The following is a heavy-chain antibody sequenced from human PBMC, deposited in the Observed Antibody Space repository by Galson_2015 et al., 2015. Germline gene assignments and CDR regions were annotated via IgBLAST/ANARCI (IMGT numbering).Heavy chain of an antibody. D-gene: IGHD1-26*01. Sequence: QSGAEVTKPGESLQISCRGSGYSFTSYWIGWVRQMTGKGLEWMGIIYPGDSDTRYSPSFQGQVTISADKSIHTAYLQWSSLKAWDTAMYYCVRRLSGSYWDYWGQGTLVTVSS. CDR1: GYSFTSYW. CDR2: IYPGDSDT. V-gene: IGHV5-51*01. J-gene: IGHJ4*02. CDR3: VRRLSGSYWDY.